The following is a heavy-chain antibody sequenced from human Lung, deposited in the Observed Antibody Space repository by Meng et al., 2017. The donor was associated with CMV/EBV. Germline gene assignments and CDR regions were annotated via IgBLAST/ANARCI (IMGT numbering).Heavy chain of an antibody. CDR2: IYYSGST. CDR1: GGSISSGDYY. D-gene: IGHD5-18*01. CDR3: ARALDTAMVTFDY. Sequence: QVQLQESGPGLVKPSQTLSLTCTVSGGSISSGDYYWSWIRQPPGKGLEWIGYIYYSGSTYYNPSLKSRVTISVDTSKSQFSLKLSSVTAADTAVYYCARALDTAMVTFDYWGQGTLVTVSS. V-gene: IGHV4-30-4*08. J-gene: IGHJ4*02.